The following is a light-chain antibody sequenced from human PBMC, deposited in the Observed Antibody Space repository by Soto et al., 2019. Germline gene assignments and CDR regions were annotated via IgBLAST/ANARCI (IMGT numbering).Light chain of an antibody. Sequence: QSALTQPPSASGSPGQSVTISCTGASSDVGAYKYVSWYQQHPGKAPKLMIYEVNKRPSGFPDRFSGSKSGNTASLTVSGLQAEDEADYYCSSYAGSNNLLFGGGTQLTVL. CDR2: EVN. V-gene: IGLV2-8*01. CDR1: SSDVGAYKY. CDR3: SSYAGSNNLL. J-gene: IGLJ2*01.